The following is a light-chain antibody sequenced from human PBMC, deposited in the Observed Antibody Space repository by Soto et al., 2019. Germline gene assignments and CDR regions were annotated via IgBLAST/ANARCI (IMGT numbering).Light chain of an antibody. CDR2: EVS. V-gene: IGLV2-14*01. Sequence: QSVLTQPASVSGSPGQSITISCTGTSSDIGTYKYVSWYQHPPGKAPKLMIYEVSNRPSGVSNRFSGSKSGNTASLTISGLQPEDEAEYYCNSYSSTNFYVFGTGTKSPS. J-gene: IGLJ1*01. CDR1: SSDIGTYKY. CDR3: NSYSSTNFYV.